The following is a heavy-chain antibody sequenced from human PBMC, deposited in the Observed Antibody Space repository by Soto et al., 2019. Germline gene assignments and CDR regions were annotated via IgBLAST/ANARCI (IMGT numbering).Heavy chain of an antibody. J-gene: IGHJ4*02. CDR1: GLTVSNSY. CDR2: IYSGGTT. CDR3: ARDTTVTTPTYFAS. Sequence: EVQLVESGRGSVQPGGSLRLSCAASGLTVSNSYMNWVRQAPGKGLEWVSIIYSGGTTYYADSVKGRFTISRDNSKNILYLQMHSLRADDTAVYYCARDTTVTTPTYFASWGQGTLVIVSS. D-gene: IGHD4-17*01. V-gene: IGHV3-66*01.